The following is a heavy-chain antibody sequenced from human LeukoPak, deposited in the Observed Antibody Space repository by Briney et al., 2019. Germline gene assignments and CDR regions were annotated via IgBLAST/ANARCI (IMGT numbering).Heavy chain of an antibody. CDR1: GGSFSGYY. CDR2: INHSGST. CDR3: ARDGEDGYNRYYYYGMDV. J-gene: IGHJ6*02. V-gene: IGHV4-34*01. D-gene: IGHD5-24*01. Sequence: SETLSLTCAVYGGSFSGYYWSWIRQPPGKGLEWIGEINHSGSTNYNPSLKSRVTISVDTSKNQFSLKLSSVTAADTAVYYCARDGEDGYNRYYYYGMDVWGQGTTVTVSS.